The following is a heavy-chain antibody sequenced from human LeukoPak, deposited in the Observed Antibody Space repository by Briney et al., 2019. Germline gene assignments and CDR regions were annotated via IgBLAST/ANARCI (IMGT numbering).Heavy chain of an antibody. J-gene: IGHJ4*02. CDR3: ARFSGSSNFDY. CDR1: GYTFTGYC. Sequence: ASVKVSCRTSGYTFTGYCMHWVRQAPGQGLEWMGWIYPNSGGTKYVQKFQGRVTMTRDTSISTIYMELSSLRSDDTAVYYCARFSGSSNFDYWGQGTLVTVSS. D-gene: IGHD1-26*01. CDR2: IYPNSGGT. V-gene: IGHV1-2*02.